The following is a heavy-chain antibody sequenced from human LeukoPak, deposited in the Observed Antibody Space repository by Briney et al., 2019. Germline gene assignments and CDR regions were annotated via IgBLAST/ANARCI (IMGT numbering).Heavy chain of an antibody. D-gene: IGHD5-18*01. Sequence: PSETLSLTCTVSGYSISSGYYWGWIRQPPGKGLEWIGSIYHSGSTYYNPSLKSRVTISVDTSKNQFSLKLSSVTAADTAVYYCARSGSWGYSYAVGDYWGQGTLVTVSS. J-gene: IGHJ4*02. V-gene: IGHV4-38-2*02. CDR3: ARSGSWGYSYAVGDY. CDR1: GYSISSGYY. CDR2: IYHSGST.